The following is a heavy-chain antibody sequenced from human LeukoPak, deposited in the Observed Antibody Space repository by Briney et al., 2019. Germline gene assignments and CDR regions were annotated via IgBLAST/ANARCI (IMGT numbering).Heavy chain of an antibody. CDR3: ARTRGSHPSPFDS. J-gene: IGHJ4*02. D-gene: IGHD3-10*01. CDR1: GFTVRHYY. V-gene: IGHV3-53*01. Sequence: GGSLRHSCAASGFTVRHYYMTWVRQPPGKGLECVSVIYSGGSTYSADSVKGRFTISRDNSRNMVYLQMSSLRAEDTAVYYCARTRGSHPSPFDSWGQGTLVTVSS. CDR2: IYSGGST.